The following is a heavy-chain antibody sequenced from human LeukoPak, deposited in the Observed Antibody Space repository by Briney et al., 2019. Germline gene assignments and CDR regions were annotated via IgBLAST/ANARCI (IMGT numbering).Heavy chain of an antibody. Sequence: PGRSLRLSCAASGFTFSSYAMSWVRQAPGKGLEWVSAISGSGGSTYYADSVKGRFTISRDNSKNTLYLQMNSLRAEDTAVYYCAKPPPMVRGVIIPFDYWGQGTLVTVSS. V-gene: IGHV3-23*01. CDR3: AKPPPMVRGVIIPFDY. D-gene: IGHD3-10*01. J-gene: IGHJ4*02. CDR1: GFTFSSYA. CDR2: ISGSGGST.